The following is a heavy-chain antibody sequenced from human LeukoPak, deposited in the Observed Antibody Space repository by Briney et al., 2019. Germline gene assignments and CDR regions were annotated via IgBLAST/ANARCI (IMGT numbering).Heavy chain of an antibody. CDR2: INPNSGGT. Sequence: ASVKVSCKASGYTFTGYYMHWVRQAPGQGLEWMGWINPNSGGTNYAQKFQGWVTMTRDTSISTAYMELSRLRSDDTAVYYCARADAVAGTGAGDYWGQGTLVTVSS. CDR1: GYTFTGYY. V-gene: IGHV1-2*04. CDR3: ARADAVAGTGAGDY. J-gene: IGHJ4*02. D-gene: IGHD6-19*01.